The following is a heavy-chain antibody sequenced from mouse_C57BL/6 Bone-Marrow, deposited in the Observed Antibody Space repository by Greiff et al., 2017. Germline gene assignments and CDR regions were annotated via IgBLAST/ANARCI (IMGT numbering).Heavy chain of an antibody. CDR1: GFTFNTYS. J-gene: IGHJ4*01. Sequence: EVQLVEPGGGLVQPKGSLKLSCAASGFTFNTYSMHWVRQAPGKGLEWVARIRSKSSNYATYYADSVKDRFTISRDDSQTMLYLQMNNLQTEDTAMYYYVREAPLGSEVAMDYWGQGTSVTVSS. D-gene: IGHD4-1*01. CDR3: VREAPLGSEVAMDY. V-gene: IGHV10-3*01. CDR2: IRSKSSNYAT.